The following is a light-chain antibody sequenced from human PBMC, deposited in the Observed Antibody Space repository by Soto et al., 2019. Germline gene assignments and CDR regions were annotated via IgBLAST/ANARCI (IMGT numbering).Light chain of an antibody. Sequence: DVVMTQSPDSLAVSLGERATINCKSSQNVLYSSNNKNYFVWYQQKPGQPPKLLIYWASIWESGVPDRFSGSGSGTDFTLSISILQAEDVAVYYCQQHYTTPWTFGQGTNVEI. CDR2: WAS. J-gene: IGKJ1*01. V-gene: IGKV4-1*01. CDR3: QQHYTTPWT. CDR1: QNVLYSSNNKNY.